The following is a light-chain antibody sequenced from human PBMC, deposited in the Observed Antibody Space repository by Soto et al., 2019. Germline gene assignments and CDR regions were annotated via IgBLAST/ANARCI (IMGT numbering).Light chain of an antibody. J-gene: IGKJ1*01. CDR2: AAS. CDR3: QRYNSALWT. Sequence: DIQMTQSPSSLSASVGDRVTITCRASQGISNFLAWYQLKPGKVPKILIYAASTLLSGVPSRFSGSGSGTDFTLTISSLQPEDVATYYCQRYNSALWTFGQGTKVEIK. V-gene: IGKV1-27*01. CDR1: QGISNF.